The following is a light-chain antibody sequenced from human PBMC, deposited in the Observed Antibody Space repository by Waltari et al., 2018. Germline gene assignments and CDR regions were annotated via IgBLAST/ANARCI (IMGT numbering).Light chain of an antibody. CDR1: QSLLHSSGNTF. Sequence: DIVMTQSPLSLSVTPGEPASISCRSSQSLLHSSGNTFLDWYLQTPGQFPQLLIYLVSNRASGVPDRFSGSGSGTDFTLKISRVEAEDVGVYFCMQARQTPWTFGQGTKVEIK. J-gene: IGKJ1*01. V-gene: IGKV2-28*01. CDR3: MQARQTPWT. CDR2: LVS.